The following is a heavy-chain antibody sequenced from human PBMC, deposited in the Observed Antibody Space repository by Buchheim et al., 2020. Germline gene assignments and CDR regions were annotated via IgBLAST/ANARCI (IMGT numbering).Heavy chain of an antibody. CDR2: ISSSSRTI. Sequence: EVQMVESGGGLVQHGGSLRLSCAASGFTFSSYSMYWVRQAPGKGREWVSYISSSSRTIYYADSVKGRFTISRDNAKNSLYLQMNILRTEDTAVYDCASDSRSRANTQINYYYYMDVWGKGTT. CDR1: GFTFSSYS. CDR3: ASDSRSRANTQINYYYYMDV. J-gene: IGHJ6*03. D-gene: IGHD2-15*01. V-gene: IGHV3-48*01.